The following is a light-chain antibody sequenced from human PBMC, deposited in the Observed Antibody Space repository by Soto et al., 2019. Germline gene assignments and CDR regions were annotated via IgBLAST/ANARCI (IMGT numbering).Light chain of an antibody. J-gene: IGKJ2*01. V-gene: IGKV1-39*01. CDR1: QSISSY. Sequence: DIQMTQSPSSLSASIGDRVTITCRASQSISSYLNWYQQKPGKAPKLLIYAASSLQSGVPARFSGSGSGADFSLTITSLQADDFATYYCQQYSSYSETFGQGTKVDIK. CDR2: AAS. CDR3: QQYSSYSET.